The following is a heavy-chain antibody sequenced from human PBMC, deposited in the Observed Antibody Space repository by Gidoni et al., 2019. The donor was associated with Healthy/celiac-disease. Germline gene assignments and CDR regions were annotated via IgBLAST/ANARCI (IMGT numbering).Heavy chain of an antibody. CDR3: ARDPTLTTAPPFNWFDP. V-gene: IGHV1-18*01. Sequence: QVQLVQSGAEVKKPGASVKVSCKASGYTFTSYGISWVRQAAGQGLEWMGWISAYSGNTNYAQKLQGRVTMTTDTSTSTAYMELRSLRSDDTAMYYCARDPTLTTAPPFNWFDPWGQGTLVTVSS. D-gene: IGHD1-1*01. CDR1: GYTFTSYG. CDR2: ISAYSGNT. J-gene: IGHJ5*02.